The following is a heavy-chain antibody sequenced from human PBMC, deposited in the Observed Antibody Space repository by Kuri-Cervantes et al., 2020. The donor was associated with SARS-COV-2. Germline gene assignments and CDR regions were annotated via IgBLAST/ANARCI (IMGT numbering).Heavy chain of an antibody. Sequence: ETLSLTCAAAGFTFSSYAMHWVRQAPGKGLEYVSAISSNGGSTYYADSVKGRFTISRDNSKNTLYLQMGSLRAEDMAVYCCAKETFGYPYYFDYWGQGTLVTVSS. CDR3: AKETFGYPYYFDY. CDR1: GFTFSSYA. J-gene: IGHJ4*02. V-gene: IGHV3-64*02. D-gene: IGHD5-18*01. CDR2: ISSNGGST.